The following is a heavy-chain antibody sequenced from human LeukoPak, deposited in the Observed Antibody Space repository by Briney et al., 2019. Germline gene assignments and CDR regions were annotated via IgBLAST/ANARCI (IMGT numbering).Heavy chain of an antibody. Sequence: PSGTLSLTCAVSGGSISSSNWWSWVRQPPGKGLEWIGEIYHSGSTNYNPSLKSRVTISVDTSKNQFSLKLSSVTAADTAVYYCARLRRGKYYYDSSGQPYWGQGTLVTVSS. CDR2: IYHSGST. D-gene: IGHD3-22*01. CDR3: ARLRRGKYYYDSSGQPY. J-gene: IGHJ4*02. V-gene: IGHV4-4*02. CDR1: GGSISSSNW.